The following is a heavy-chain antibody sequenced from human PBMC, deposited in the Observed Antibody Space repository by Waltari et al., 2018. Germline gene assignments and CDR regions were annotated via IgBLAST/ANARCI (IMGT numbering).Heavy chain of an antibody. CDR1: GGSFSGYY. Sequence: QVQLQQWGAGLLKPSETLSLTCAVYGGSFSGYYWSWIRQPPGKGLEWIGEINHSGSTNYNPSLKSRVTISVDTSKTQFSLKLSSVTAADTAVYYCARAARPFGYLYNWFDPWGQGTLVTVSS. D-gene: IGHD6-6*01. J-gene: IGHJ5*02. V-gene: IGHV4-34*01. CDR2: INHSGST. CDR3: ARAARPFGYLYNWFDP.